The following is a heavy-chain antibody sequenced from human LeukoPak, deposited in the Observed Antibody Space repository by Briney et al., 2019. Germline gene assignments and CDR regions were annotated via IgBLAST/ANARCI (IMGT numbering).Heavy chain of an antibody. D-gene: IGHD3-10*01. J-gene: IGHJ4*02. Sequence: GGSLRLSCAASGLTFSSYSMNWVRQAPGKGLEWVSYISSSSSTIYYADSVKGRFTISRDNAKNSLYLQMNSLRAEDTAVYYCARDLRGYGDWGQGTLVTVSS. V-gene: IGHV3-48*04. CDR1: GLTFSSYS. CDR2: ISSSSSTI. CDR3: ARDLRGYGD.